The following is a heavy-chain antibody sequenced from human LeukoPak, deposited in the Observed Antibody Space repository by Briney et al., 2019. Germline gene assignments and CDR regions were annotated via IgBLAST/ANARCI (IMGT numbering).Heavy chain of an antibody. CDR1: GYTFTGYY. V-gene: IGHV1-2*02. D-gene: IGHD6-13*01. CDR2: INPNSGGT. J-gene: IGHJ4*02. Sequence: APVKVSCKASGYTFTGYYMHWVRQAPGQGLEWMGWINPNSGGTNYAQKFQGRVTMTRDTSISTAYMELSRLRSDDTAVYYCARDQGGSSSWYSYWGQGTLVTVSS. CDR3: ARDQGGSSSWYSY.